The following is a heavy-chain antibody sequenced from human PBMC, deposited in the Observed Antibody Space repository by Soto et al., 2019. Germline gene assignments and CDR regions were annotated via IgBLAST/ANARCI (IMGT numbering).Heavy chain of an antibody. CDR3: ARTYSYGRNYYGMDV. CDR2: IWCDGSNK. J-gene: IGHJ6*02. CDR1: GFTFSSYG. V-gene: IGHV3-33*01. Sequence: QVQLVESGGGVVQPGRSLRLSCAASGFTFSSYGMHWVRQAPGKGLEWVAVIWCDGSNKYYADSVKGRFTISRDNSKNTLNLQMNSRRAEDTAVYYCARTYSYGRNYYGMDVWGQGTTVTVPS. D-gene: IGHD5-18*01.